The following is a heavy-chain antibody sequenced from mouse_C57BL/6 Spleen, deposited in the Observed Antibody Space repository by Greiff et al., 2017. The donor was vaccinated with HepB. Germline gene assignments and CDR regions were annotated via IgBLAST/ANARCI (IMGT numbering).Heavy chain of an antibody. J-gene: IGHJ2*01. CDR1: GYTFTSYW. V-gene: IGHV1-69*01. CDR3: ARWGITSSYFDY. CDR2: IDPSGSYT. D-gene: IGHD2-4*01. Sequence: QVQLQQPGAELVMPGASVKLSCKASGYTFTSYWMHWVKQRPGQGLEWIGEIDPSGSYTNYNQKFKGKSTLTADKSSSTAYMQLSSLTSEDSAVYYCARWGITSSYFDYWGQGTTLTVSS.